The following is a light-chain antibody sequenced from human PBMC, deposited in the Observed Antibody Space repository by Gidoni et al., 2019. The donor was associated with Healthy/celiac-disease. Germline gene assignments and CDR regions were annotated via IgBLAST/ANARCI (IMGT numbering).Light chain of an antibody. CDR1: QSISSY. Sequence: DIQMCQSPSSLSASVGDRVTITCRARQSISSYLNWYQQKPGKAPKLLIYAASTDFTLTISSLKTEDCATYYCQQSYSTRWTLGQGTKVEIK. V-gene: IGKV1-39*01. CDR3: QQSYSTRWT. CDR2: AAS. J-gene: IGKJ1*01.